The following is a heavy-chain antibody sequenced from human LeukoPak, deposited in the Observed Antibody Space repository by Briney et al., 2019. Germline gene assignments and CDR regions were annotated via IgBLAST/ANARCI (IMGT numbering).Heavy chain of an antibody. D-gene: IGHD6-6*01. CDR3: AKAVRSYSSYSGDDAFDI. CDR2: INWNGGMT. CDR1: GFTIDDYG. V-gene: IGHV3-20*04. Sequence: GGSLRLSCAASGFTIDDYGMSWVRQGPGKGLEWVSGINWNGGMTAYADSVKGRFTISRDNSKNTLYVQMNSLRVEDRAVYYCAKAVRSYSSYSGDDAFDIWGQGTMVTVSS. J-gene: IGHJ3*02.